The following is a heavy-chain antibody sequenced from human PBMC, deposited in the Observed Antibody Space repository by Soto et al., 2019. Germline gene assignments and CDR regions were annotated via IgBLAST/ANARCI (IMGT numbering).Heavy chain of an antibody. CDR1: GYSFTSYW. V-gene: IGHV5-10-1*01. D-gene: IGHD5-12*01. J-gene: IGHJ6*02. Sequence: PGEPLKISCKGAGYSFTSYWISWVRKMPGKGLEWMGRIDPSDSYTSYSPSFQGHVTISADKSISTAYLQWSSLKASDTAMYYCARLAMATRRGYYGMDVWGQGTTVTVSS. CDR3: ARLAMATRRGYYGMDV. CDR2: IDPSDSYT.